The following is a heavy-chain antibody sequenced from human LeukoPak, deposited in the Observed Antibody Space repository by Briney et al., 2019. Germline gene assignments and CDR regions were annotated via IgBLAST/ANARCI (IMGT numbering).Heavy chain of an antibody. V-gene: IGHV4-38-2*02. CDR3: ARSDGYGLVGI. CDR1: GYSISSGYY. J-gene: IGHJ3*02. D-gene: IGHD3-10*01. CDR2: IYHSGNT. Sequence: SETLSLTCTVFGYSISSGYYWGWIRQPPGKGLEWIGSIYHSGNTYYNPSLKSRVIILIDTSKNHFSLTLSSVTAADTAVYYCARSDGYGLVGIWGQGTMVTVSS.